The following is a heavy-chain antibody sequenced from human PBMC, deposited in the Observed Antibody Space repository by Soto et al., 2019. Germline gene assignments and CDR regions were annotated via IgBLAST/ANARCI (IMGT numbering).Heavy chain of an antibody. J-gene: IGHJ4*02. V-gene: IGHV3-23*01. CDR3: AKDRRAGGNSAFYFDF. CDR1: GFKFSNYA. Sequence: GGSLRLSCAASGFKFSNYAMSWVRQAPGKGLVWVSLISATGGGTYYADSVKGRFTISRDNSHNTLYLQVHSLTAEDTAVYYCAKDRRAGGNSAFYFDFWGQGAQVTVSS. CDR2: ISATGGGT. D-gene: IGHD3-16*01.